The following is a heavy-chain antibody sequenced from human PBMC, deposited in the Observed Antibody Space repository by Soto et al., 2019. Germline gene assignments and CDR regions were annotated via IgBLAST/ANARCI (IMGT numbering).Heavy chain of an antibody. CDR1: GGTFSSYA. J-gene: IGHJ4*02. Sequence: ASVKVSCKASGGTFSSYAISWVRQAPGQGLEWMGGIIPIFGTANYAQKFQGRVTITADESTSTAYIELSSLRSEDTAVYYCARDRRYYDSSGYYGYWGQGTLVTVSS. CDR3: ARDRRYYDSSGYYGY. D-gene: IGHD3-22*01. CDR2: IIPIFGTA. V-gene: IGHV1-69*13.